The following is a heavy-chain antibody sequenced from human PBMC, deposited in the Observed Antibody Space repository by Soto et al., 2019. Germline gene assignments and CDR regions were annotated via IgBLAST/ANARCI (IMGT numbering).Heavy chain of an antibody. Sequence: PSEALSLTSTASGASISRYYWIWIRQPPGKGLEGVGDIYYSGSPHSNPSLKSRITISVDTSKNQLSLKLSSETAADTSVYYCGRLDYGGNSTPLGYWGQGTLVTVSS. CDR3: GRLDYGGNSTPLGY. CDR2: IYYSGSP. J-gene: IGHJ4*02. D-gene: IGHD4-17*01. CDR1: GASISRYY. V-gene: IGHV4-59*01.